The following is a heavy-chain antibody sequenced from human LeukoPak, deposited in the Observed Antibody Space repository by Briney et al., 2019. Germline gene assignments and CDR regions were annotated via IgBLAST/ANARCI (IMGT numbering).Heavy chain of an antibody. CDR3: ARRGPQWLIDY. Sequence: SETLSLTCTVSGGSISSGGYYWSWIRQHPGKGLEWIGYIYYSGSTYYNPSLKSRVTISVDTSKSQFSLKLSSVTAADTAVYYCARRGPQWLIDYWGQGTLVTVSS. CDR1: GGSISSGGYY. J-gene: IGHJ4*02. D-gene: IGHD6-19*01. V-gene: IGHV4-31*03. CDR2: IYYSGST.